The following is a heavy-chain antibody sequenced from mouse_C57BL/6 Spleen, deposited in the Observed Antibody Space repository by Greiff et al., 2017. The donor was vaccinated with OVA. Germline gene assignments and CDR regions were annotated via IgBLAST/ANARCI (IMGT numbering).Heavy chain of an antibody. V-gene: IGHV1-42*01. CDR2: INPSTGGT. D-gene: IGHD2-5*01. J-gene: IGHJ4*01. CDR1: GYSFTGYY. CDR3: ARSCDSNIYYYAMDY. Sequence: EVQLQESGPELVKPGASVKISCKASGYSFTGYYMNWVKQSPEKSLEWIGEINPSTGGTTYNQKFKAKATLTVDKSSSTAYMQLKSLTSEDYAVYYYARSCDSNIYYYAMDYWGQGTSVTVSS.